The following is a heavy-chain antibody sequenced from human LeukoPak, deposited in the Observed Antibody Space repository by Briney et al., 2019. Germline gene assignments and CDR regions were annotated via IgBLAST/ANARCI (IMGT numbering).Heavy chain of an antibody. Sequence: GASVKVSCKVSGYTLTELSMHWVRQAPGKGLEWMGGFDPEDGETIYAQKFQGRVTITDDTSTDTAYMELSSLRSDDTAVYYCATAPIVGATFFDYWGQGTLVTVSS. CDR3: ATAPIVGATFFDY. V-gene: IGHV1-24*01. D-gene: IGHD1-26*01. CDR2: FDPEDGET. CDR1: GYTLTELS. J-gene: IGHJ4*02.